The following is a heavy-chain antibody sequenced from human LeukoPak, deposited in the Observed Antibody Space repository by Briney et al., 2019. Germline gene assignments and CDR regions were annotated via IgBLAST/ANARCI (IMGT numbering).Heavy chain of an antibody. J-gene: IGHJ6*03. CDR2: IYYSACT. CDR1: LGFISRYF. D-gene: IGHD3-10*01. Sequence: SGTLSLTFMFSLGFISRYFWSWIRQPPRRGVAWVGFIYYSACTNFNPCLHGRVTLSLDRYKNQFSLRLSSVTAADTAVYYCARVEEAYGSGRRENYYYYYMDVWGKGTTVIISS. CDR3: ARVEEAYGSGRRENYYYYYMDV. V-gene: IGHV4-59*01.